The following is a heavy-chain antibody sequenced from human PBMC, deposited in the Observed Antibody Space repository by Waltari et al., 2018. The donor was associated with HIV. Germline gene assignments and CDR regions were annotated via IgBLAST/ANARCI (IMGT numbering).Heavy chain of an antibody. Sequence: QVQLVQSGAEVKKPGASVKVSCKASGYTFTSYDINWVRQATGQGREWMGWMNPNSGNKGYAQKFQGRFTMTRNTSISTAYMELSSLRSEDTAVYYCARGPYYYGSGSYWFDPWGQGTLVTVSS. V-gene: IGHV1-8*01. CDR3: ARGPYYYGSGSYWFDP. J-gene: IGHJ5*02. CDR2: MNPNSGNK. D-gene: IGHD3-10*01. CDR1: GYTFTSYD.